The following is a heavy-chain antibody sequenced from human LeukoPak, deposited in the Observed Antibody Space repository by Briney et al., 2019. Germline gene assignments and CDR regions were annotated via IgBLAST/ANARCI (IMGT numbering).Heavy chain of an antibody. CDR1: GFTFSSYP. V-gene: IGHV3-30-3*01. CDR3: ARESGWGLPHAFDF. CDR2: ISYDGSKV. J-gene: IGHJ3*01. D-gene: IGHD3-3*01. Sequence: GGSLRLSCAASGFTFSSYPLHWVRQAPGKGLEWVTLISYDGSKVYYADSVKGRFTISRDNSKNTLYLQMNSLRAEDTAVYYCARESGWGLPHAFDFWGQGTMVTVSS.